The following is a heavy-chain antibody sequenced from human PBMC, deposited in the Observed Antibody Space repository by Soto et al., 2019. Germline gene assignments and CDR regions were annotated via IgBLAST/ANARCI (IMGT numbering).Heavy chain of an antibody. J-gene: IGHJ4*02. CDR3: TRHVTVATVGGY. CDR1: GFTLGDYA. Sequence: EVQLVESGGGFVQPGRSLRLSCTASGFTLGDYATSWFRQAPGKGLEWVGLIRSKAFRGATEYAASVKGRFTISRDDSKNLAYLKMNSVTTEDTGVLYLTRHVTVATVGGYWGQGTLVTVSS. V-gene: IGHV3-49*03. D-gene: IGHD2-2*01. CDR2: IRSKAFRGAT.